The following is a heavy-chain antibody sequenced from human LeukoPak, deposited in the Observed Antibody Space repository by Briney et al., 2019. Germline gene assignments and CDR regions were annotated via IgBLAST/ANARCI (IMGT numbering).Heavy chain of an antibody. D-gene: IGHD4-17*01. CDR3: ARGNLDYGDYYYYYYYMDV. J-gene: IGHJ6*03. CDR1: GGSISSYY. V-gene: IGHV4-59*01. CDR2: IYYSGST. Sequence: SETLSLTCTVSGGSISSYYWSWIRQPPGKGLEWIGYIYYSGSTNYNPSLKSRVTISVDTSKNQFSLKLSSVTAADTAVYYCARGNLDYGDYYYYYYYMDVWGKGTTVTVSS.